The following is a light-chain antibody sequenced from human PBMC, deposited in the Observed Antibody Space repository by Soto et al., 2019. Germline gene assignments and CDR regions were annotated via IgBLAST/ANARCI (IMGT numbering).Light chain of an antibody. J-gene: IGKJ1*01. CDR2: GAS. Sequence: EIVMTQSPATLSVPPGERATLSCRASQSVSSNLAWYQHKPGQAPRLLIYGASTRATGIPARFSGSGSGTEFTLTISSLQSEDFAVYDCQQYNHWPPWTFGQGTKVEIK. V-gene: IGKV3-15*01. CDR3: QQYNHWPPWT. CDR1: QSVSSN.